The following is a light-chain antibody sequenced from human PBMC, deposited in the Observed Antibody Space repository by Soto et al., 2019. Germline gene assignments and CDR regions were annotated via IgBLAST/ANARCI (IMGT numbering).Light chain of an antibody. Sequence: EIVLTQSPATLSLSPGDRATLSCRAGQSVSNNYLAWYQQKPGQAPRLLMYGASARATGVPDRFSGYGSGTDFILTVSRLEPEDFVVYYCQQYGSSPITFGQGTRLEIK. J-gene: IGKJ5*01. CDR1: QSVSNNY. V-gene: IGKV3-20*01. CDR2: GAS. CDR3: QQYGSSPIT.